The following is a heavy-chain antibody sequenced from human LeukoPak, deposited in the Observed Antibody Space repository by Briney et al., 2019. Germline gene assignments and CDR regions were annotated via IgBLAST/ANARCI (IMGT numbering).Heavy chain of an antibody. V-gene: IGHV4-39*01. CDR2: IYYSGST. J-gene: IGHJ5*02. CDR3: ARQGSGSYPRWFDP. CDR1: GGSISSSSYY. Sequence: PSETLSLTCTVSGGSISSSSYYWGWIRQPPGKGLEWIGSIYYSGSTYSNPSLKSRVTISVDTSKNQFSLKLSSVTAADTAVYYCARQGSGSYPRWFDPWGQGTLVTVSS. D-gene: IGHD3-10*01.